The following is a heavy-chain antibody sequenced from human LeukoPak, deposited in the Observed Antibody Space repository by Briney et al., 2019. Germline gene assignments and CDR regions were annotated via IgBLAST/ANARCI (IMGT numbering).Heavy chain of an antibody. Sequence: SVKVSCKASGGTFSSYAISWVRQAPGQGLEWMGGIIPTFGTANYAQKFQGRVTITTDESTSTAYMELSSLRSEDTAVYYCARDRYDFWSGPYYFDYWGQGTLVTVSS. D-gene: IGHD3-3*01. CDR2: IIPTFGTA. CDR3: ARDRYDFWSGPYYFDY. V-gene: IGHV1-69*05. CDR1: GGTFSSYA. J-gene: IGHJ4*02.